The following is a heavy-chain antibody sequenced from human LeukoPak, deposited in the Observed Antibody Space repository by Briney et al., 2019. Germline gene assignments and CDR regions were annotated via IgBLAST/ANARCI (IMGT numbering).Heavy chain of an antibody. CDR2: IYYSGST. CDR1: GGSISSSSYY. CDR3: ARHRMAPKNRYYYYYMDV. J-gene: IGHJ6*03. Sequence: SETLSLTCTVSGGSISSSSYYWGWIRQPPGKGLEWIGSIYYSGSTYYNPSLKGRVTISVDTSKNQFSLKLSSVTAADTAVYYCARHRMAPKNRYYYYYMDVWGKGTTVTVSS. D-gene: IGHD1-14*01. V-gene: IGHV4-39*01.